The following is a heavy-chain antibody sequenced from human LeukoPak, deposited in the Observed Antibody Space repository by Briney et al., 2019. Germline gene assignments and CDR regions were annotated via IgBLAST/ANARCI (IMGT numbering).Heavy chain of an antibody. CDR2: ISYDGSNK. J-gene: IGHJ6*02. D-gene: IGHD6-13*01. CDR1: GFTFSSYG. Sequence: GGSLRLSRAASGFTFSSYGMHWVRQAPGKGLEWVAVISYDGSNKYYADSVKGRFTISRDNSKNTLYLQMNSLRAEDTAVYYCAKDGGSSPLLGRMDVWGQGTTVTVSS. V-gene: IGHV3-30*18. CDR3: AKDGGSSPLLGRMDV.